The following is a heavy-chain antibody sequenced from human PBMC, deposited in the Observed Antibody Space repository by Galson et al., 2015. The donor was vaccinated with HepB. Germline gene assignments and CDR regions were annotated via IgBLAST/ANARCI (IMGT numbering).Heavy chain of an antibody. CDR2: INRYSGGS. J-gene: IGHJ4*02. CDR3: ARDPIGAPRQMYFDY. Sequence: SVKVSCKASGSTFTGYYIHWLRQAPGQGLEWMGWINRYSGGSNYAQKFQGRVTMTRDTSISTAYMELTRLRSDDTAVYYCARDPIGAPRQMYFDYWGQGTLVTVSS. CDR1: GSTFTGYY. V-gene: IGHV1-2*02. D-gene: IGHD6-6*01.